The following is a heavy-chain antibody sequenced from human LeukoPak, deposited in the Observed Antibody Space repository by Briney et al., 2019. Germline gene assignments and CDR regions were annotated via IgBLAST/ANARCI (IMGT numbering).Heavy chain of an antibody. CDR2: INHSGST. CDR3: ARDTVTTSPYYYGMDV. CDR1: GGSFSGYH. D-gene: IGHD4-17*01. Sequence: SETLSLTCAVYGGSFSGYHWSWIRQPPGKGLEWIGEINHSGSTNYNPSLKSRVTISVDTSKNQFSLKLSSVTAADTAVYYCARDTVTTSPYYYGMDVWGQGTTVTVSS. J-gene: IGHJ6*02. V-gene: IGHV4-34*01.